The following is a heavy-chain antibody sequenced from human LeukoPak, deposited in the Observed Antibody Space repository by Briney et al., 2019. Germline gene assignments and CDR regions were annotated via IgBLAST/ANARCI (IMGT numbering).Heavy chain of an antibody. D-gene: IGHD3-10*02. J-gene: IGHJ6*04. V-gene: IGHV3-11*04. CDR3: AELGITMIGGV. CDR1: GFTFRDYY. CDR2: ITSSGRTT. Sequence: GGSLRLSCAASGFTFRDYYMAWIRQAPGKGLEWISYITSSGRTTYYADSVKGRFTISRDNAKNSLYLQMNSLRAEDTAVYYCAELGITMIGGVWGKGTTVTISS.